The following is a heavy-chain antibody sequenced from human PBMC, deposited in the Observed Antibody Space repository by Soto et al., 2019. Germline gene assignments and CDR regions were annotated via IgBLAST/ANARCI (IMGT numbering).Heavy chain of an antibody. CDR1: GFIFSDYG. J-gene: IGHJ5*02. D-gene: IGHD2-15*01. Sequence: EVQLVESGGGLVHPGGSLRLSCAASGFIFSDYGMNWARQAPGRGLEWLSHMTSTSNNIYYADSVKGRFTISRDNAKNSLYLQMNSLRAEDTAVYYCVSPLLKDIRTSWGQGTLVTVSS. CDR3: VSPLLKDIRTS. CDR2: MTSTSNNI. V-gene: IGHV3-48*01.